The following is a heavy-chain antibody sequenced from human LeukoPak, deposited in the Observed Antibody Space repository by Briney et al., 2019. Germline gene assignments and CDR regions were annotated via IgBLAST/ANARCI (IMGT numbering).Heavy chain of an antibody. V-gene: IGHV1-2*02. J-gene: IGHJ3*02. CDR1: GYTFTYYY. CDR3: ARGPFGLITIFGVVIIDAFDI. D-gene: IGHD3-3*01. CDR2: INPDSGDT. Sequence: ASVKVSCKASGYTFTYYYIHWMRQAPGQGLEWMGWINPDSGDTSYAQKFQGRVTMTRDTSINTVYVELSRLRSDDTAVYYCARGPFGLITIFGVVIIDAFDIWGQGTMVTVSS.